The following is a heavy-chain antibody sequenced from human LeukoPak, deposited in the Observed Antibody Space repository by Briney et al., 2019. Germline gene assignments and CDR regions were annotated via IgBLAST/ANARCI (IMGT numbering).Heavy chain of an antibody. V-gene: IGHV4-38-2*02. J-gene: IGHJ5*02. D-gene: IGHD2-8*01. CDR2: IYHSGST. CDR1: GYSISSGYY. CDR3: ARDYCTNGVCYTRWFDP. Sequence: PSETLSLTCTVSGYSISSGYYWGWIRQPPGKGLEWIGSIYHSGSTYYNPSLKSRVTISVDTSKNQFSLKLSSVTAADTAVYYCARDYCTNGVCYTRWFDPWGQGTLVTVSS.